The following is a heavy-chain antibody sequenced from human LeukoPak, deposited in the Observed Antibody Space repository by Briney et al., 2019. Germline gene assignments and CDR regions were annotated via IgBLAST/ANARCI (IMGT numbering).Heavy chain of an antibody. J-gene: IGHJ3*02. CDR1: GYTFTSYA. V-gene: IGHV1-3*01. Sequence: GASVKVSCKASGYTFTSYAMHWVRQAPGQRLEWMGWINAGNGNTKYSQKFQGRVTITRDTSASTAYMELSSLRSEGTAVYYCARGPRANAFDIWGQGTMVTVSS. CDR3: ARGPRANAFDI. CDR2: INAGNGNT.